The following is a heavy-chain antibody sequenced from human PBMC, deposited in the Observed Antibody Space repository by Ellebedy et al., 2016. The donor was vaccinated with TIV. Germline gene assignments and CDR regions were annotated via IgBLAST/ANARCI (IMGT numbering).Heavy chain of an antibody. CDR3: AREAQPWFDP. CDR1: GFTFSSYG. J-gene: IGHJ5*02. CDR2: IRYDGSNK. V-gene: IGHV3-30*02. Sequence: GESLKISCAASGFTFSSYGMHWVRQAPGKGLEWVAFIRYDGSNKYYADSVKGRFTISRDNAKNSLYLQMNSLRAEDTAVYYCAREAQPWFDPWGQGTLVTVSS.